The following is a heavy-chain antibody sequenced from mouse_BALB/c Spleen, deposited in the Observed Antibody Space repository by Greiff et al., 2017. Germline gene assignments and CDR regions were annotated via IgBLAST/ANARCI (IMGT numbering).Heavy chain of an antibody. Sequence: EVQLQESGAELVKPGASVKLSCTASGFNIKDTYMHWVKQRPEQGLEWIGRIDPANGNTKYDPKFQGKATITADTSSNTAYLQLSSLTSEDTAVYYCALEPPNYYFDGWGQGTTLTVAS. CDR2: IDPANGNT. CDR1: GFNIKDTY. D-gene: IGHD4-1*01. V-gene: IGHV14-3*02. J-gene: IGHJ2*01. CDR3: ALEPPNYYFDG.